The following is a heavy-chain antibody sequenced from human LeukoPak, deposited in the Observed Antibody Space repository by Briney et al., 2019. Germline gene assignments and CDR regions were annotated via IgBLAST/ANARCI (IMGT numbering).Heavy chain of an antibody. CDR1: GFTFTSFA. V-gene: IGHV3-23*01. CDR3: AKKRYENGTSSAGYLDV. CDR2: ISGSGGTT. D-gene: IGHD1-1*01. Sequence: PGGSLRLSRAASGFTFTSFAMNWARQAPGKGLEWVSVISGSGGTTHYADSVKGRFTISRDNFKNTLYLQMNSLRAEDTAVYYCAKKRYENGTSSAGYLDVWGQGTTVTVSS. J-gene: IGHJ6*02.